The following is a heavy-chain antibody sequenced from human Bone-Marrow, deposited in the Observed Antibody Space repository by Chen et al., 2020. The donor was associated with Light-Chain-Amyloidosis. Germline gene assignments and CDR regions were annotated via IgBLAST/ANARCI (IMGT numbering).Heavy chain of an antibody. V-gene: IGHV3-23*04. CDR3: TNAKMAGAVAGGFDY. D-gene: IGHD6-19*01. CDR1: GFTFSSYA. J-gene: IGHJ4*02. Sequence: ELQLVESGGGLVQPGGSLRLSCAASGFTFSSYAMSWVRQARGKGLEWVSAISGSGGSTYYAGSLKGRFTISRDNSKNTLYLQMNSLRAEDTAVYYCTNAKMAGAVAGGFDYWGQGTLVTVSS. CDR2: ISGSGGST.